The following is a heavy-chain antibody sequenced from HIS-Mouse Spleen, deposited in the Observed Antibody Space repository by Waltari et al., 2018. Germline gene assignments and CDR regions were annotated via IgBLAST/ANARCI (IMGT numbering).Heavy chain of an antibody. CDR3: AREIPYSSSWYDWYFDL. D-gene: IGHD6-13*01. Sequence: QLQLQESGPGLVKPSETLSLTCTVSGGSISSSSYYWGWIRQPPGQGLEWFGSIYDRGSTYYNPSLKSRVTISVDTSKNQFSLKLSSVTAADTAVYYCAREIPYSSSWYDWYFDLWGRGTLVTVSS. J-gene: IGHJ2*01. V-gene: IGHV4-39*07. CDR1: GGSISSSSYY. CDR2: IYDRGST.